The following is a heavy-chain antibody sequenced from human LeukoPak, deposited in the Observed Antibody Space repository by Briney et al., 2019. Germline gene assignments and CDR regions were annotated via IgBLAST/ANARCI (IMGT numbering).Heavy chain of an antibody. V-gene: IGHV4-61*01. CDR3: AGTSDLWSGYSPFDY. D-gene: IGHD3-3*01. Sequence: SETLSLTCTVSGGSVSSGSYYWSWIRQPPGKGLEWIGYIYYSGSTNYNPSLKSRVTISVDTSKNQFSLKLSSVTAADTAVYYCAGTSDLWSGYSPFDYWGQGTLVTVSS. CDR2: IYYSGST. CDR1: GGSVSSGSYY. J-gene: IGHJ4*02.